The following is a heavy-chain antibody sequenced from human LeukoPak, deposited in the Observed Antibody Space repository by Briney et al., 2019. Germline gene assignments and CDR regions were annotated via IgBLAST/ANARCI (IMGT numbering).Heavy chain of an antibody. CDR3: TRDRRVFPSSTFDY. CDR2: IRSKAYGGTT. V-gene: IGHV3-49*04. CDR1: GFTFGDYA. J-gene: IGHJ4*02. Sequence: GGSLRLSCTASGFTFGDYAMSWVRQAPGKGLEWVGFIRSKAYGGTTEYAASVKGRFTISRDGSKSIAYLQMNSLKTEDTAVYYCTRDRRVFPSSTFDYWGQGTLVTVSS.